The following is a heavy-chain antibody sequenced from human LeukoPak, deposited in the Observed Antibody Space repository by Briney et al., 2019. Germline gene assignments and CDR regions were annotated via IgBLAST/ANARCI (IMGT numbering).Heavy chain of an antibody. D-gene: IGHD3-3*01. CDR3: ARGDFWSGLNDY. V-gene: IGHV1-2*06. CDR1: GYTFTGYY. J-gene: IGHJ4*02. Sequence: ASVKVSCKASGYTFTGYYMHWVRQAPGQGLEWMRRINPNSGGTNYAQKFQGRVTMTRDTSISTAYMELSRLRSDDTAVYYCARGDFWSGLNDYWGQGTLVTVSS. CDR2: INPNSGGT.